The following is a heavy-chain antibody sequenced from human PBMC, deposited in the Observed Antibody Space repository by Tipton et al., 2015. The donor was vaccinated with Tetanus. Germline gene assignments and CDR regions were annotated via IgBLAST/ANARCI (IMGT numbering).Heavy chain of an antibody. J-gene: IGHJ4*02. D-gene: IGHD4-23*01. CDR2: ISSTSSYI. Sequence: SLRLSCVVSGFTFSSHWMNWVRQAPGKGLEWVASISSTSSYIYYADSVKGRFTISRDNARNSLHLQMNSLRAEDTARYYCASGVTHDYWGQGSLVAVSS. CDR1: GFTFSSHW. CDR3: ASGVTHDY. V-gene: IGHV3-21*01.